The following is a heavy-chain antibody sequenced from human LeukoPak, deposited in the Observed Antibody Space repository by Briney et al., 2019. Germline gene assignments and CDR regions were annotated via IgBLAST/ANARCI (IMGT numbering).Heavy chain of an antibody. CDR1: GYSFDNYW. J-gene: IGHJ3*02. Sequence: GESLKISCKGSGYSFDNYWIAWVRHMPGKGLEWMGIIYPGDSDTRYSPSFQGQVTVSADRSISTAYLQWSSLKASDTAMYYCARQGSEQLGAFDIWGQGTMVTVSS. CDR3: ARQGSEQLGAFDI. D-gene: IGHD6-13*01. V-gene: IGHV5-51*01. CDR2: IYPGDSDT.